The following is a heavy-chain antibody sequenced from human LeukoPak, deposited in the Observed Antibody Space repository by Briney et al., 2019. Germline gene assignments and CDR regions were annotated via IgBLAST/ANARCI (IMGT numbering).Heavy chain of an antibody. CDR2: IYYSGST. D-gene: IGHD2-2*01. CDR3: ARDRRICDSTSCSRTIDY. Sequence: PSETLSLTCTVSGGSISSGGYYWSWIRQHPGKGLEWIGYIYYSGSTYYNPSLKSRVTISVDTSKNQFSLKLSSVTAADTAVYYCARDRRICDSTSCSRTIDYWGQGTLVTVSS. J-gene: IGHJ4*02. CDR1: GGSISSGGYY. V-gene: IGHV4-31*03.